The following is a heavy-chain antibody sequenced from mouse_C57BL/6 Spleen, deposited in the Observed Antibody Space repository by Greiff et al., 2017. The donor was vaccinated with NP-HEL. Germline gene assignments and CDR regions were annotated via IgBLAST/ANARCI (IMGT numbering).Heavy chain of an antibody. Sequence: VQLVESGPGLVAPSQSLSITCTVSGFSLTSYGVDWVRQSPGKGLEWLGVIWGVGSTNYNSALKSRLSISKDNSKSQVFLKMNSLQTDDTAMYYCASSRNDGYSLFAYWGQGTLVTVSA. CDR3: ASSRNDGYSLFAY. J-gene: IGHJ3*01. V-gene: IGHV2-6*01. D-gene: IGHD2-3*01. CDR2: IWGVGST. CDR1: GFSLTSYG.